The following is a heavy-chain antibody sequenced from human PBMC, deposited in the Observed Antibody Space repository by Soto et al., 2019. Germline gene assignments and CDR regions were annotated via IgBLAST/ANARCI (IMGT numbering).Heavy chain of an antibody. D-gene: IGHD3-10*01. J-gene: IGHJ4*02. CDR2: SSYDGRET. V-gene: IGHV3-30*03. Sequence: GGSLRLSCAASDFDFSSYGIHWVRQAPGKGLEWVAASSYDGRETFYADSAKGRFTVSKEMSKNTAFLQMNALRHEDTAVYFCARDSGWPILNFDXWGQGTPVTV. CDR3: ARDSGWPILNFDX. CDR1: DFDFSSYG.